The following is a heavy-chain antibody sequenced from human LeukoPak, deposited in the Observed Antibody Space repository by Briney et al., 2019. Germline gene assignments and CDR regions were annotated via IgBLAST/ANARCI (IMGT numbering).Heavy chain of an antibody. CDR1: GGTFGSYA. CDR2: IIPIFGTA. Sequence: SVKVSCKASGGTFGSYAISWVRQAPGQGLEWMGGIIPIFGTANYAQKFQGRVTITTDESTSTAYMELSSLRSEDTAVYYCATNPHYYDSSGYYMGFAFDIWGQGTMVTVSS. CDR3: ATNPHYYDSSGYYMGFAFDI. J-gene: IGHJ3*02. D-gene: IGHD3-22*01. V-gene: IGHV1-69*05.